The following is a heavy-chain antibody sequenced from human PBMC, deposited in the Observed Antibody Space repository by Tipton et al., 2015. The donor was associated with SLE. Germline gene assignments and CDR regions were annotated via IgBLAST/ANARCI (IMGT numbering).Heavy chain of an antibody. CDR2: IRSKAYGGTT. V-gene: IGHV3-49*04. CDR3: TRDVSSGGDYYYMDV. CDR1: GFTFGDYA. J-gene: IGHJ6*03. D-gene: IGHD6-25*01. Sequence: SLRLSCTASGFTFGDYAMSWVRQALGKGLEWVGFIRSKAYGGTTEYAASVKGRFTISRDDSKSIAYLQMNSLKTEDTAVYYCTRDVSSGGDYYYMDVWGKGTTVTVSS.